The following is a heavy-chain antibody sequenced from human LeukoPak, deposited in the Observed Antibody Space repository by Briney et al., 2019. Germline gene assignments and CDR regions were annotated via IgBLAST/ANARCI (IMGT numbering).Heavy chain of an antibody. CDR1: GYTFTSYY. D-gene: IGHD3-10*01. Sequence: ASVKVSCKASGYTFTSYYIHWVRQAPGQGLEWTGIINPSGGSTTYAQNFQGRVTMTRDTSTSTVYMELTSLRSEDTAVYYCASTSTMASDALDIWGQGQWSPSPQ. CDR3: ASTSTMASDALDI. J-gene: IGHJ3*02. CDR2: INPSGGST. V-gene: IGHV1-46*01.